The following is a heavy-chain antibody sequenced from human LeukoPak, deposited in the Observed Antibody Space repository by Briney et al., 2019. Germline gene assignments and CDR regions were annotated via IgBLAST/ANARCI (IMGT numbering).Heavy chain of an antibody. Sequence: GGSLRLSRAASGFTVSSNYMSWVRQAPGKGLEWVSVIYSGGSTYYADSVKGRFTISRDNSKNTLYLQMNSLRAEDTAVYYCATLVRNFDYWGQGTLVTVSS. V-gene: IGHV3-66*01. CDR1: GFTVSSNY. CDR2: IYSGGST. D-gene: IGHD6-6*01. J-gene: IGHJ4*02. CDR3: ATLVRNFDY.